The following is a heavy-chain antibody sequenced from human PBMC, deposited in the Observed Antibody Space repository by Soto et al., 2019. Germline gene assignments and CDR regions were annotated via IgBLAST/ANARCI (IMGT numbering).Heavy chain of an antibody. CDR2: MNPNSGNT. CDR1: GYTFTSYD. CDR3: ARGNYYGSGSYYKTPYYYYGMDV. V-gene: IGHV1-8*01. D-gene: IGHD3-10*01. J-gene: IGHJ6*02. Sequence: ASVRVSCKASGYTFTSYDINWVRQATGQGLEWMGWMNPNSGNTGYAQKFQGRVTMTRNTSISTAYMELSSLRSEDTAVYYCARGNYYGSGSYYKTPYYYYGMDVWGQGTTVTVSS.